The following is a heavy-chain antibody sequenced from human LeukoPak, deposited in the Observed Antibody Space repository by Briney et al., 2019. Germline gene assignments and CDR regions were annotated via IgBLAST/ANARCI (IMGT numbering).Heavy chain of an antibody. V-gene: IGHV1-46*01. CDR1: GYTFTSYY. D-gene: IGHD1-26*01. J-gene: IGHJ6*02. Sequence: ASVKVSCKTSGYTFTSYYIHWVRQAPGQGLEWMGIINPSSGATNYAQKFQGRVTMTRDTSTSTVYMELSSQRSEDAAVYYCARATNFYYYYGMDVWGQGTTVTVSS. CDR2: INPSSGAT. CDR3: ARATNFYYYYGMDV.